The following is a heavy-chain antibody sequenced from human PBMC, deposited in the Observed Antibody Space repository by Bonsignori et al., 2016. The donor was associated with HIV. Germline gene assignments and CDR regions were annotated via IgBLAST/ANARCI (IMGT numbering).Heavy chain of an antibody. CDR3: ARAQITMVRGVIIDYYYYYMDV. J-gene: IGHJ6*03. D-gene: IGHD3-10*01. Sequence: RQAPGKGLEWIGEINHSGSTNYNPSLKSRVTISVDTSKNQFSLKLSSVTAADTAVYYCARAQITMVRGVIIDYYYYYMDVWGKGTTVTVSS. CDR2: INHSGST. V-gene: IGHV4-34*01.